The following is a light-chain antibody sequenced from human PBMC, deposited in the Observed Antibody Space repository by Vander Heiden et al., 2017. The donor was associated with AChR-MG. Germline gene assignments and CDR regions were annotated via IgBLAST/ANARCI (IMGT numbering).Light chain of an antibody. CDR2: DAS. CDR3: QQRTNGPPSLT. Sequence: EIVLTQSPATLSLSPGERATLSCRASQSVSTYLAWYQQKPGQAPRLLIYDASNRATGIPARFSGSGSATDFTLTINSLEPEDFAVYYCQQRTNGPPSLTFGGGTKVEIK. CDR1: QSVSTY. J-gene: IGKJ4*01. V-gene: IGKV3-11*01.